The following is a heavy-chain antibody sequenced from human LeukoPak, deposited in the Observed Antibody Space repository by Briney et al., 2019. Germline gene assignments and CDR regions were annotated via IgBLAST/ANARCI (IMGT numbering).Heavy chain of an antibody. Sequence: SETLSLTCTVSGGSISSSSYYWGWIRQPPGKGLEWIGSIYYSGSTYYNPSLKSRVTISVDTSKNQFSLKLSSVTAADTAVYYCVRQHRTHDAFDIWGQGTMVTVPS. J-gene: IGHJ3*02. CDR3: VRQHRTHDAFDI. CDR2: IYYSGST. V-gene: IGHV4-39*01. D-gene: IGHD1-7*01. CDR1: GGSISSSSYY.